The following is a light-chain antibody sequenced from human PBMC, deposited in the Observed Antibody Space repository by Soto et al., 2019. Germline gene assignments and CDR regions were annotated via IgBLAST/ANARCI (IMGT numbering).Light chain of an antibody. V-gene: IGLV3-21*02. Sequence: SYELTQPPSVSVAPGQTATVTCGGNNIGYKSVHWYQQKLGQAPVKVVYDESDRPSGIPERFSGSNSGNTATLTISRVEAGDEADYYCQVWDSIGDHHVVFGGGTKLTVL. CDR2: DES. J-gene: IGLJ2*01. CDR1: NIGYKS. CDR3: QVWDSIGDHHVV.